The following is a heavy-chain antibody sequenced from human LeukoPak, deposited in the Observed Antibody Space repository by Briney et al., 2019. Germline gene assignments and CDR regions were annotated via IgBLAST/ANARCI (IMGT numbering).Heavy chain of an antibody. V-gene: IGHV4-59*01. Sequence: SETLSLTCTVSGGSIRSYYWSWIRQPPGKGLEWIGYIYYSGSTNYNPSLKSRVTISLHTSKNQFSLKLNSVTAADTAVYYCARGVPYGPSYEFFDYWGQGTLVTASS. D-gene: IGHD3-10*01. J-gene: IGHJ4*02. CDR1: GGSIRSYY. CDR3: ARGVPYGPSYEFFDY. CDR2: IYYSGST.